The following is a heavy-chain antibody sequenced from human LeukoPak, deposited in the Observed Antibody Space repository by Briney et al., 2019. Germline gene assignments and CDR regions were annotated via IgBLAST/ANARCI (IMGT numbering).Heavy chain of an antibody. CDR1: GGSISSSSYY. V-gene: IGHV4-39*01. D-gene: IGHD6-19*01. CDR3: ARLSGWDTPH. CDR2: IYYSGST. Sequence: SETLSLTCTVSGGSISSSSYYWGWIRQPPGKGLEWIGSIYYSGSTYYNPSLKSRVTISVDTSKNQFSLKLSSVTAADTAVYYCARLSGWDTPHWGQGTLVTVSS. J-gene: IGHJ4*02.